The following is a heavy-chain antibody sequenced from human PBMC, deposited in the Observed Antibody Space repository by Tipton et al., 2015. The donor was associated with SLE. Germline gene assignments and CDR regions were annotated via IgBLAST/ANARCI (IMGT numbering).Heavy chain of an antibody. D-gene: IGHD2-15*01. CDR2: IYRTGTT. Sequence: TLSLTCIVSDDSVSSAYYWAWIRQHPGKGLQWIACIYRTGTTYVNPSLKSRVSMSMDTSNNRFSLTMTSLTVADTAVYYCARSWSGRSEFDYWGPGTLVTVSP. CDR3: ARSWSGRSEFDY. V-gene: IGHV4-38-2*02. J-gene: IGHJ4*02. CDR1: DDSVSSAYY.